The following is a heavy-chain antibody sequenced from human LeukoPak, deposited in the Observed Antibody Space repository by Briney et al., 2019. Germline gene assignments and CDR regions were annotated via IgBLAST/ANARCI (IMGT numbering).Heavy chain of an antibody. CDR1: GYTFTGYY. J-gene: IGHJ1*01. D-gene: IGHD2-2*02. CDR3: TRDNGIGYCSSTSCYKHFQH. V-gene: IGHV1-2*02. CDR2: INPNSGGT. Sequence: ASVKVSCKASGYTFTGYYMHWVQQAPGQGLEWMGWINPNSGGTNYAQKFQGRVTMTRDTSISTAYMELSRLRSDDAAVYYCTRDNGIGYCSSTSCYKHFQHWGQGTLVTVSS.